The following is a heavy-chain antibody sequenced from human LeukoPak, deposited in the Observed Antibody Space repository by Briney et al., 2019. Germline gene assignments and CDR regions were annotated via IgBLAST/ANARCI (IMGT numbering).Heavy chain of an antibody. V-gene: IGHV4-39*07. J-gene: IGHJ6*02. CDR3: AREVVDTAMVTWYYYGMDV. CDR1: GGSTSSSSYY. Sequence: SETLSLTCTVSGGSTSSSSYYWGWIRQPPGKGLEWIGSIYYSGSTYYNPSLKSRVTISVDTSKNQFSLKLSSVTAADTAVYYCAREVVDTAMVTWYYYGMDVWGQGTTVTVSS. D-gene: IGHD5-18*01. CDR2: IYYSGST.